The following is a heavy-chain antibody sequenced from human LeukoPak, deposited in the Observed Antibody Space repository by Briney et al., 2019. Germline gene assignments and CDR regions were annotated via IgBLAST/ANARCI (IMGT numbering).Heavy chain of an antibody. Sequence: PGGSLRLSCAASGFTLDDYGMSWVRHAPGKGVEWVSGIYCNGGSTVYPDSVTRLFTISRYNPKNSLYLQMNSLRPEDTALYYCARAEYYDSSGPDAFDIWGQGTMVTVSS. CDR3: ARAEYYDSSGPDAFDI. D-gene: IGHD3-22*01. J-gene: IGHJ3*02. CDR2: IYCNGGST. CDR1: GFTLDDYG. V-gene: IGHV3-20*04.